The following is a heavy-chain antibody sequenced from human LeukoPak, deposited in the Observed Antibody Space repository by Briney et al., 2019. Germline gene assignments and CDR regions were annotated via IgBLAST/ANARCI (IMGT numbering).Heavy chain of an antibody. V-gene: IGHV4-39*07. Sequence: SETLSLTCTVSGGSISSSSYYWGWLRQPPGKGLEWIGSIYYSGSTYYNPSLKSRVTISVDTSKNQFSLKLSSVTAADTAVYYCARVRGSSGSYEYYHYMDVWGKGTTVTISS. D-gene: IGHD1-26*01. CDR2: IYYSGST. CDR3: ARVRGSSGSYEYYHYMDV. CDR1: GGSISSSSYY. J-gene: IGHJ6*03.